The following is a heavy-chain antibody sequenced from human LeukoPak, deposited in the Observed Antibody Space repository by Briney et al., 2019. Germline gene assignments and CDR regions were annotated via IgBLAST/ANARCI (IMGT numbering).Heavy chain of an antibody. CDR1: GFTFDDYA. J-gene: IGHJ3*02. D-gene: IGHD1-26*01. CDR2: ISWNSGSI. Sequence: PGGSLRLSCAASGFTFDDYAMHWVRQAPGKGLEWVSGISWNSGSIGYADSVKGRFTISRDNAKNSLYLQMNSLRAEDTAVYYCARDGSGSYDAFDIWGQGTMVTVSS. CDR3: ARDGSGSYDAFDI. V-gene: IGHV3-9*01.